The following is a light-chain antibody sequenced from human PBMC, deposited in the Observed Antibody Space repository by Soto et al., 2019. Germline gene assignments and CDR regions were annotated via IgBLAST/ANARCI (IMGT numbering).Light chain of an antibody. CDR3: QQYDSYPWT. J-gene: IGKJ1*01. V-gene: IGKV2-28*01. CDR2: LGS. Sequence: DIVMTQSPLSLPVTPGEPASISCRSSQSLLHSNGYNYLDWYLQKPGQSPQLLIYLGSNRASGVPDRFSGSGSGTEFTLTISSQQPDDFATYYCQQYDSYPWTFGQGTKVDIK. CDR1: QSLLHSNGYNY.